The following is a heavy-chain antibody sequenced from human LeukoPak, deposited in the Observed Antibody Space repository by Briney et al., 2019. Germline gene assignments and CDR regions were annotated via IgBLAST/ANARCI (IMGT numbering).Heavy chain of an antibody. D-gene: IGHD6-19*01. Sequence: PGGSLRLSCVVSGFSFSSYAMHWVRQAPGKGLEWVAVISHDGINKYYADSVKGQFTISRDISKNTLYVQVNSLRGEDTAVYYCARDRREYSSGWYFDQWGQGILVTVSS. CDR1: GFSFSSYA. CDR2: ISHDGINK. J-gene: IGHJ4*02. V-gene: IGHV3-30*04. CDR3: ARDRREYSSGWYFDQ.